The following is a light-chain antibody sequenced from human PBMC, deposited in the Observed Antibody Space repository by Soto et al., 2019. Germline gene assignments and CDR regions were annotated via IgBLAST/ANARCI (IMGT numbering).Light chain of an antibody. CDR3: QQYGSSPQT. CDR2: GAS. J-gene: IGKJ1*01. CDR1: QSVSSSY. V-gene: IGKV3-20*01. Sequence: EIVLTQSPGTLSLSPGERATLSCRASQSVSSSYLAWYQQKPGQAPRLLIYGASSRATGIPDRFSGSGSGTDFTLTISRLVHEDFAVYYCQQYGSSPQTFGQGTKVEIK.